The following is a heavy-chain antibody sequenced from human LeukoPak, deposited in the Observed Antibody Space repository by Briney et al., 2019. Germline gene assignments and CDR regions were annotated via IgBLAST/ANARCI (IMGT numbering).Heavy chain of an antibody. CDR3: ARVGYSYGYNYYGMDV. CDR2: IIPIFGTA. J-gene: IGHJ6*02. V-gene: IGHV1-69*01. D-gene: IGHD5-18*01. Sequence: GASVKVSCKASGGTFSSYAISWVRQAPGQGLEWMGGIIPIFGTANYAQKFQGRVTITADESTSTAYMELSSLRSEDTAVYYCARVGYSYGYNYYGMDVWGQGTTVTVSS. CDR1: GGTFSSYA.